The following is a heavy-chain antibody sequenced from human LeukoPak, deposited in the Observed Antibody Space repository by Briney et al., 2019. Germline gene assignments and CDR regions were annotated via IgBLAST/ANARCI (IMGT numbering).Heavy chain of an antibody. CDR1: GFTITNYA. D-gene: IGHD3-22*01. CDR3: ARAPPNDYDSSSYYSSFDY. Sequence: GGSLRLSCAASGFTITNYALTWVRQTPGKGLEWVSSISGRSDTAYYADSVKGRFTISRDTSKNTMYLQMNSLRAEDTAVYYCARAPPNDYDSSSYYSSFDYWGQGTLVTVSS. CDR2: ISGRSDTA. V-gene: IGHV3-23*01. J-gene: IGHJ4*02.